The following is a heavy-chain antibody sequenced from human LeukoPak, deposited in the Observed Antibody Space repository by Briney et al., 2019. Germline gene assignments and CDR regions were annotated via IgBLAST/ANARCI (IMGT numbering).Heavy chain of an antibody. CDR2: IYYSGST. CDR1: GGSISSHY. D-gene: IGHD1-14*01. CDR3: ARAGTWAFHY. V-gene: IGHV4-59*11. J-gene: IGHJ4*02. Sequence: SETLSLTCTVSGGSISSHYWSWIRQPPGKGLEWIGYIYYSGSTNYNPSLKSRVTISVDTSKNQFSLKLSSVTAADTAVYYCARAGTWAFHYWGQGTLVTVSS.